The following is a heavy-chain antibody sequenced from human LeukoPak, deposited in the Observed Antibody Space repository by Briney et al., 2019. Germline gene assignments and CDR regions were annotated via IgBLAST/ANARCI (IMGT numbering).Heavy chain of an antibody. J-gene: IGHJ4*02. V-gene: IGHV1-46*01. CDR2: INPAGGST. D-gene: IGHD1-26*01. Sequence: ASVKVSCKTSGYTFIDYYLHWVRQAPGQSFEYMGIINPAGGSTSYHHKFQDRVTMTREASTTTIYMELRSLTFEDTAVYYCARGQLGPTSAPFDCWGQGTLVSVSS. CDR1: GYTFIDYY. CDR3: ARGQLGPTSAPFDC.